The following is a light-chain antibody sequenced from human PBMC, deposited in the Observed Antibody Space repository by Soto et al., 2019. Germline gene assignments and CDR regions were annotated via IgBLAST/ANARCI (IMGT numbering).Light chain of an antibody. J-gene: IGKJ1*01. CDR2: GAS. CDR3: QQYGSSGT. Sequence: EIVLTQSPGTLSLSPVERATLSFRSSQSVSSNSLAWYHQKPGQPPRLLMYGASSRATGIPDRFSGSGSGTDFTLTISRLEPEDFAVYYCQQYGSSGTFGQGTKVDIK. V-gene: IGKV3-20*01. CDR1: QSVSSNS.